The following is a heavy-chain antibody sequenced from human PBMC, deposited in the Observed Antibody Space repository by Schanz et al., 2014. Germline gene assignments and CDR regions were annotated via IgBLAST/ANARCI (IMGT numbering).Heavy chain of an antibody. V-gene: IGHV3-53*04. CDR1: GFTVSNSY. CDR2: IYSSGST. J-gene: IGHJ4*02. D-gene: IGHD5-12*01. Sequence: VQLVESGGGVVQPGGSLRLSCAASGFTVSNSYIHWVRQAPGKGLEWVSTIYSSGSTYYADSVRGRFTISRDNSMNTVYLQMNSLRSDDAAVYYCARSRGFDSIFDFWGRGTLXTVSS. CDR3: ARSRGFDSIFDF.